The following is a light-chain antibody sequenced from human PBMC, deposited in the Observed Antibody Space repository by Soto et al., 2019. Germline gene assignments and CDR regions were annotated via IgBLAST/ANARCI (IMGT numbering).Light chain of an antibody. V-gene: IGLV1-40*01. CDR1: SSNIGAGTG. Sequence: QPVLTQPPSVSGAPGQRVTISCTGSSSNIGAGTGVHWYQHLPGTAPKLLIYNNDNRPSGVPDRFSGSKSGTSASLAITGLQAEDEADYYCQSYDSSLSGSLVFGGGTKLTVL. CDR3: QSYDSSLSGSLV. CDR2: NND. J-gene: IGLJ2*01.